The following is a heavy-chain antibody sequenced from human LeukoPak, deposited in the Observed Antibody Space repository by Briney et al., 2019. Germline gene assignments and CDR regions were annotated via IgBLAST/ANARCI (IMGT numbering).Heavy chain of an antibody. J-gene: IGHJ4*02. CDR2: ISSSSSYI. D-gene: IGHD2-21*02. Sequence: PGGPLRLSCAASGFTFSRYSMNWVRQAPGKGLEWVSSISSSSSYIYYADSVKGRFTISRDNAKNSLYLQMNSLRAEDTAVYYCARAVYCGGDCYPPHLDYWGQGTLVTVSS. CDR3: ARAVYCGGDCYPPHLDY. V-gene: IGHV3-21*01. CDR1: GFTFSRYS.